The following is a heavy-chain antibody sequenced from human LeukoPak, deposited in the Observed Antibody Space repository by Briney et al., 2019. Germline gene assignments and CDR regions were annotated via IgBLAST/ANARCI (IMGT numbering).Heavy chain of an antibody. CDR3: ARVYGSGRREYYYMDV. J-gene: IGHJ6*03. CDR2: INHSGST. V-gene: IGHV4-34*01. CDR1: GGSFSGYY. D-gene: IGHD3-10*01. Sequence: SETLSLTCAVYGGSFSGYYWSWIRQPPGKGLEWIGEINHSGSTNYNPSLKSRVTISVDTSKNQFSLKLSSVTAADTAVYYCARVYGSGRREYYYMDVWGKGTTVTVSS.